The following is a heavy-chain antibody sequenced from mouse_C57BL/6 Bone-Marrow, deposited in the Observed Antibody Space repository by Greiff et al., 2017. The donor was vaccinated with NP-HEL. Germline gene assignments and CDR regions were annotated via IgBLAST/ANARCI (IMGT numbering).Heavy chain of an antibody. V-gene: IGHV5-9*01. CDR1: GFTFSSYT. D-gene: IGHD2-12*01. CDR2: ISGGGGNT. CDR3: AREGYSPSFAY. J-gene: IGHJ3*01. Sequence: EVKLMESGGGLVKPGGSLKLSCAASGFTFSSYTMSWVRQTPEKRLEWVATISGGGGNTYYPDSVKGRFTISRDNAKNTLYLQMSSLRSEDTALYYCAREGYSPSFAYWGQGTLVTVSA.